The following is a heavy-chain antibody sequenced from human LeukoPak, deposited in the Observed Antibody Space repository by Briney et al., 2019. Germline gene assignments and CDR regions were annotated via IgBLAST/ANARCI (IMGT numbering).Heavy chain of an antibody. V-gene: IGHV4-59*01. CDR1: GGSISSYY. D-gene: IGHD2-2*01. J-gene: IGHJ6*03. Sequence: PSETLSLTCTVSGGSISSYYWSWIRQPPGKGLEWIGYIYYSGSTNYNPSLKSRVTISVDTSKNQFSLKLSSVTAADTAVYYCARVPTGEYQPLLHYYYMDVWGKGTTVTVSS. CDR3: ARVPTGEYQPLLHYYYMDV. CDR2: IYYSGST.